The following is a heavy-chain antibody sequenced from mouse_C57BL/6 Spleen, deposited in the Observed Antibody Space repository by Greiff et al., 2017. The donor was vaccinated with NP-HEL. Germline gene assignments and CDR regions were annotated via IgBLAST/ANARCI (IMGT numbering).Heavy chain of an antibody. D-gene: IGHD1-1*01. V-gene: IGHV1-63*01. Sequence: QVQLQQSGAELVRPGTSVKLSCKASGYTFTNYWIGWVKQRPGNGLEWIGDIYPGGGYTNYNEKFKGKATLTADKSSSTAYMQISSLTSEDSAFYCCARSNYYGSSYGDMDDWGKGASVTV. CDR2: IYPGGGYT. J-gene: IGHJ4*01. CDR1: GYTFTNYW. CDR3: ARSNYYGSSYGDMDD.